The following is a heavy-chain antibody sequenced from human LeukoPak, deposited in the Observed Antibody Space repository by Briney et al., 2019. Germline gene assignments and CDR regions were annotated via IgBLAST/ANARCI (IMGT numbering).Heavy chain of an antibody. Sequence: PSETLSLTCTVSGGSISSYYWSWIRQPPGKGLEWTGYIYTSGSTNYNPSLKSRVTISVDTSKNQFSLKLSSVTAADTAVYYCARLYASIAADYYYMDVWGKGTTVTVSS. J-gene: IGHJ6*03. V-gene: IGHV4-4*09. D-gene: IGHD6-6*01. CDR1: GGSISSYY. CDR2: IYTSGST. CDR3: ARLYASIAADYYYMDV.